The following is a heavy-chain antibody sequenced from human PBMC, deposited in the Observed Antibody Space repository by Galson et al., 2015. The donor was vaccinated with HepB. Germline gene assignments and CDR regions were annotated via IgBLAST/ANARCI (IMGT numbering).Heavy chain of an antibody. Sequence: SVKVSCKASGGTFNSDTINWVRQAPGQGLEWMGGIIPIFHTPKYAQKFQGRVTIIVDTSKNEFSLRLKSLTAADTAVYYCARADFDFWSGYSSRGDQRVYYFDRWGRGTLVIVSS. CDR2: IIPIFHTP. CDR1: GGTFNSDT. D-gene: IGHD3-3*01. CDR3: ARADFDFWSGYSSRGDQRVYYFDR. J-gene: IGHJ4*02. V-gene: IGHV1-69*06.